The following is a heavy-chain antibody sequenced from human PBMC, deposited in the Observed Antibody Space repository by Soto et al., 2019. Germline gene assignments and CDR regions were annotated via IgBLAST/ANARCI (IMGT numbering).Heavy chain of an antibody. CDR1: GYTFTSYG. V-gene: IGHV1-18*01. J-gene: IGHJ4*02. CDR3: ARRIGDYAAY. Sequence: QVQLVQSGAEVKKPGASVKVSCKASGYTFTSYGISWVRQAPGQGLEWMGWISAYNGNTNYAQKLQGRAAMTTDASPSTAYMDLRSLRLDDTALYYCARRIGDYAAYWGQGTLVTVSS. CDR2: ISAYNGNT. D-gene: IGHD4-17*01.